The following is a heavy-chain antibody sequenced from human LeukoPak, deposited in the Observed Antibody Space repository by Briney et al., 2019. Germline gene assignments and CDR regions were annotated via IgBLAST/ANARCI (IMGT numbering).Heavy chain of an antibody. V-gene: IGHV3-23*01. CDR1: GFTFSSYA. Sequence: GGSLRLSCAASGFTFSSYAMSWVRQAPGKGLEWVSAISGSGGSTYYADSVKGRFTISRDNSKNTLYLQMNSLRAEDTAVYYCARDSRGGSYYGMDVWDQGTTVTVSS. CDR3: ARDSRGGSYYGMDV. D-gene: IGHD3-3*01. CDR2: ISGSGGST. J-gene: IGHJ6*02.